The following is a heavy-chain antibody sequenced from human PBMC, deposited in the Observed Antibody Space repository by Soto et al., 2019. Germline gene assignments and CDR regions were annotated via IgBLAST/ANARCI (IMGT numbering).Heavy chain of an antibody. J-gene: IGHJ6*02. CDR1: GFTFSVYW. Sequence: EVQLVESGGGLVQPGGSLRPSCAASGFTFSVYWMHWVRQAPGKGLVWVSRIDSDGSTTSYADSVKGRFTISRDNAKSALYLQMNSLRAEDTAVYYCARPGYSNYGPGVDVWGQGTTVTVSS. CDR3: ARPGYSNYGPGVDV. V-gene: IGHV3-74*01. CDR2: IDSDGSTT. D-gene: IGHD4-4*01.